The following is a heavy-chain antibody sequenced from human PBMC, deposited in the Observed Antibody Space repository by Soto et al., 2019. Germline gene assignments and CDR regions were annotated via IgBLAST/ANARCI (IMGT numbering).Heavy chain of an antibody. D-gene: IGHD3-22*01. CDR1: GYTFTSYY. V-gene: IGHV1-46*01. CDR3: ARGFYDSSGYYWGTYYYGMDV. J-gene: IGHJ6*02. CDR2: INPSGGYT. Sequence: GASVKVSCKASGYTFTSYYMHWVRQAPGQGLEWMGIINPSGGYTRYAQKFQGRVTMTRDTSTSTVNMELSSLRSEDTAAYYCARGFYDSSGYYWGTYYYGMDVWGQGTTVTSP.